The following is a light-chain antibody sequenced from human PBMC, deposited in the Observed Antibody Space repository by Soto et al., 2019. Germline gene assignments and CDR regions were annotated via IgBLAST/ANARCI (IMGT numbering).Light chain of an antibody. J-gene: IGLJ1*01. CDR2: DVS. V-gene: IGLV2-11*01. CDR3: CSYAGSPYV. Sequence: QSALTQPRSVSGSPGQSVTISCTGTSSDVGGYNYVSWYQQYPDKAPKLMIYDVSKRPSGVPDRFSGSKSGNTASLTISGLQAEDEADYYCCSYAGSPYVFGTGTQLTVL. CDR1: SSDVGGYNY.